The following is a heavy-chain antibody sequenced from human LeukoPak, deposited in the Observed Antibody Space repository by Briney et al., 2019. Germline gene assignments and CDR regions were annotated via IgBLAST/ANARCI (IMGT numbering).Heavy chain of an antibody. CDR1: GFTFSNYA. D-gene: IGHD3-9*01. Sequence: GGSLRLSCAASGFTFSNYAMSWVRQAPGKGLEWVSAILGSGGSTYYVDSVKGRFTVSRDNSKSTLYLQMNSLRAEDTALYYCAKWGDYDVLTGYYVPDYWGQGTLVTVSS. V-gene: IGHV3-23*01. J-gene: IGHJ4*02. CDR2: ILGSGGST. CDR3: AKWGDYDVLTGYYVPDY.